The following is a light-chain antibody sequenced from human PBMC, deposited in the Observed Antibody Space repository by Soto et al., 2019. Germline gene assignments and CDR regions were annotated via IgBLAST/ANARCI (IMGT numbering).Light chain of an antibody. CDR1: QTIHSF. V-gene: IGKV1-5*01. CDR3: QQFHSFPWT. Sequence: DIQMTQSPSTLSASVGDRVTITCRASQTIHSFLACYHQKAGKAPKLLIYDASNLESGVPSRFSGSGTGTELTLTVSSLQPDDFATFYCQQFHSFPWTFGQGTKVEI. CDR2: DAS. J-gene: IGKJ1*01.